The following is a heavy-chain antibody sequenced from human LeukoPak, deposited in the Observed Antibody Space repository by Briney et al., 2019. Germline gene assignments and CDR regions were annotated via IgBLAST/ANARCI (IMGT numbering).Heavy chain of an antibody. CDR1: GYSVSSNSAA. J-gene: IGHJ4*02. V-gene: IGHV6-1*01. CDR3: ARGGHWYSSGWDLDY. D-gene: IGHD6-19*01. Sequence: SQTLSLTCAISGYSVSSNSAAWNWIRQSPSRDLEWLGRTYYRSTWYNDYAVSVKSRISINPDTSKNQFSLQLNSVTPEDTAVYYCARGGHWYSSGWDLDYWGQGTLVTVSS. CDR2: TYYRSTWYN.